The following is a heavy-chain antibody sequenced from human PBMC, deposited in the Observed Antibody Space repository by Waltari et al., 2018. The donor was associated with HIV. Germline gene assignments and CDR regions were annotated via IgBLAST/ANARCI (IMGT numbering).Heavy chain of an antibody. V-gene: IGHV3-20*04. Sequence: EVQLVESGGGVVRPGGYLRLSCEASGLTFADYGMSWVRQGPGKGLEWVSGINWNGDSTDYADSVKGRFTISRDNAKNSLYLQMNSLRAEDTALYYCAREFRTMLRGVIFAFDIWGQGTMVTVSS. CDR1: GLTFADYG. J-gene: IGHJ3*02. CDR3: AREFRTMLRGVIFAFDI. CDR2: INWNGDST. D-gene: IGHD3-10*01.